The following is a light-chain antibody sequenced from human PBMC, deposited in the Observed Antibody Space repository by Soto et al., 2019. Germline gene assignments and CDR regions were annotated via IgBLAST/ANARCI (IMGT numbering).Light chain of an antibody. V-gene: IGKV1-39*01. Sequence: DIQMTQSPSSLSASVGDRVTITCRASQRIGNYLNWYQQRPGKAPRIPIYDASTLQSGVPSRFSGSGSETDFTLTISSLQPEDFATYYCQQSYNTPMYTFGQGTKLEIK. CDR3: QQSYNTPMYT. CDR1: QRIGNY. CDR2: DAS. J-gene: IGKJ2*01.